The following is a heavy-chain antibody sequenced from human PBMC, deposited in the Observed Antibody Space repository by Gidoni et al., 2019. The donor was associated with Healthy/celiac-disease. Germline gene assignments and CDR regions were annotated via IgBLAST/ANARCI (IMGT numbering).Heavy chain of an antibody. V-gene: IGHV4-4*02. CDR2: IYHSGST. CDR1: GGPISSINW. CDR3: ASLHTVAGHMNDY. Sequence: QVQLQESGPGLVKPSGTLSLTCAVSGGPISSINWWSWVRQPPGKGLEWIGEIYHSGSTNYNPSLKSRFTISVDKSKNQFSLKLSSVTAADTAVYYCASLHTVAGHMNDYWGQGTLVTVSS. J-gene: IGHJ4*02. D-gene: IGHD6-19*01.